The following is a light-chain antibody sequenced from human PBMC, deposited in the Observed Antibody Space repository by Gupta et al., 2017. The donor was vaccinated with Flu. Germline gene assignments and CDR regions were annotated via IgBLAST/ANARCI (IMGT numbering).Light chain of an antibody. J-gene: IGLJ1*01. Sequence: QSGPDQPRSVSGSPGQSVTISCTGSSNDVGGSNRVSWYQQPPVKAPKLILYDVTQRPSGAPDRFSGSKSGNTASLPTSGLQADDEADYYRSSPAARVTWVFGTGTTIT. CDR2: DVT. CDR3: SSPAARVTWV. CDR1: SNDVGGSNR. V-gene: IGLV2-11*01.